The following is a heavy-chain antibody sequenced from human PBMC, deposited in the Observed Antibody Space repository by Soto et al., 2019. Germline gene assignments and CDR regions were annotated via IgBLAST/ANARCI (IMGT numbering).Heavy chain of an antibody. V-gene: IGHV3-21*02. D-gene: IGHD5-12*01. CDR3: AGGWLRDPWMY. CDR2: ISASSTYI. CDR1: GFIFSSHT. Sequence: EVQLVESGGGLVKPGGSLRLSCAASGFIFSSHTMNWVRQVPGKGLEWVSSISASSTYIYYADSLKGRFTISRDNAYNSLYREVSSLRAEDTAVYYCAGGWLRDPWMYWGQGTLVTVSS. J-gene: IGHJ4*02.